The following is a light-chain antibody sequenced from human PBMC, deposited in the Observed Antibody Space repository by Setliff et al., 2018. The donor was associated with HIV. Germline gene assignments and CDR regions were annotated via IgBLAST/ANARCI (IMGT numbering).Light chain of an antibody. CDR2: DAS. J-gene: IGKJ1*01. CDR3: QQYDNNPWT. Sequence: DIQMTQSPSSLSASVGDRVTISCQASQDISNYLNWYQQKSGKAPKLLFYDASNLETGGPSRFSGSGSGTVFTFTISRLQPEDGATYFCQQYDNNPWTFGQGTKVDIK. CDR1: QDISNY. V-gene: IGKV1-33*01.